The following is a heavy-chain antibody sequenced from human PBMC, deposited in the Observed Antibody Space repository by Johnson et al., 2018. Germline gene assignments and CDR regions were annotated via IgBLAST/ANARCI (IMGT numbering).Heavy chain of an antibody. Sequence: VQLVESGGGLVQPGRSLRLSCAASGFTFSNYWMSWVRQTPGKGLEWLANIKPDGTEKYYMASVKDRFTISRDNAKHSLYLQVNGLRAEDTAVYYCPRTGGYSLDGRTSYSFASWGQGTMVTVSS. J-gene: IGHJ3*02. V-gene: IGHV3-7*01. CDR3: PRTGGYSLDGRTSYSFAS. D-gene: IGHD2-15*01. CDR2: IKPDGTEK. CDR1: GFTFSNYW.